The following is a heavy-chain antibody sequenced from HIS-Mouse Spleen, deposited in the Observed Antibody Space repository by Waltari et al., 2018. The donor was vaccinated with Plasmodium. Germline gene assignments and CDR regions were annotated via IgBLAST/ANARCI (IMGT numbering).Heavy chain of an antibody. Sequence: EVQLVESGGGLVQPGGSLRLSCAASGFPFSSYWMIWVRQAPGKGLEWVANIKQDGSEKYYVDSVKGRFTISRDNAKNSLYLQMNSLRAEDTAVYYCARIWGTRFDYWGQGTLVTVSS. CDR1: GFPFSSYW. J-gene: IGHJ4*02. V-gene: IGHV3-7*01. D-gene: IGHD7-27*01. CDR3: ARIWGTRFDY. CDR2: IKQDGSEK.